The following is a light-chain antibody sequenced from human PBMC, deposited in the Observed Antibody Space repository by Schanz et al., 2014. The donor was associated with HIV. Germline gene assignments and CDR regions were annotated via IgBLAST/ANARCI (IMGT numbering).Light chain of an antibody. CDR1: SSDVGGYNY. CDR2: EVS. V-gene: IGLV2-8*01. CDR3: TSFTTSNTCV. Sequence: QSALTQPPSASGSPGQSVTISCTGTSSDVGGYNYVSWYQQHPGKAPKLMIYEVSKRPSGVPDRFSGSKSGDTASLTISGLQADDEADYYCTSFTTSNTCVFGGGTKLTVL. J-gene: IGLJ3*02.